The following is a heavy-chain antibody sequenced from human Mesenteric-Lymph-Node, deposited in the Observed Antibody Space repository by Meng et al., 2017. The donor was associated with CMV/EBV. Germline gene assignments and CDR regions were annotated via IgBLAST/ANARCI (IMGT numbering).Heavy chain of an antibody. CDR2: TYSGGGT. D-gene: IGHD2-15*01. CDR1: GFIVSKNH. V-gene: IGHV3-53*01. CDR3: AKDSRGAVVVPASVLDY. J-gene: IGHJ4*02. Sequence: GGSLRLSCVGSGFIVSKNHMTWVRQAPGKGLEWVAVTYSGGGTFYADSIKGRFTISRDNSKNTLYLQLNSLRLDDTAVYYCAKDSRGAVVVPASVLDYWGQGTLVTVSS.